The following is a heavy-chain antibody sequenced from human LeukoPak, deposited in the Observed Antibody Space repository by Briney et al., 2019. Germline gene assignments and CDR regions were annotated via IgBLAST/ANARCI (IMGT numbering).Heavy chain of an antibody. CDR3: ARDLEDSSGWYPIDY. D-gene: IGHD6-19*01. J-gene: IGHJ4*02. Sequence: ASVKVSCKASGYTFTSYGISWVRQAPGQGLEWMGWINPNSGGTNYAQKFQGRVTMTRDTSISTAYMELSRLRSDDTAVYYCARDLEDSSGWYPIDYWGQGTLVTVSS. CDR2: INPNSGGT. CDR1: GYTFTSYG. V-gene: IGHV1-2*02.